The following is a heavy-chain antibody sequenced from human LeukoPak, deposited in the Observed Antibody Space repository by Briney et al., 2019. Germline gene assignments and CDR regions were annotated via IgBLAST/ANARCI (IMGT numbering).Heavy chain of an antibody. V-gene: IGHV4-59*12. CDR1: GASINDYY. Sequence: SETLSLTCSVSGASINDYYWTWIRQPPGKGLEWLGYVYHTGTSGYHPSLESRVAMSLDTSKNQVSLKLSSVTAADTAVYFCTRVVNGGHFDSWGQGTLVTVSS. J-gene: IGHJ4*02. CDR3: TRVVNGGHFDS. D-gene: IGHD2-8*01. CDR2: VYHTGTS.